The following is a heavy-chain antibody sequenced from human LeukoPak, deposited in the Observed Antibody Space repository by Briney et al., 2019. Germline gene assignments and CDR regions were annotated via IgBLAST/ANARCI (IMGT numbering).Heavy chain of an antibody. CDR3: ARDGIVVVPAAIIYYYYGMDV. V-gene: IGHV6-1*01. D-gene: IGHD2-2*02. CDR1: GDSVSSNSAA. Sequence: SQTLSLTCAISGDSVSSNSAAWNWIRQSPSRGLEWLGRTYYRSKWYNDYAVSVKGRITINPDTSKNQFSLQLNSVTPEDTAVYYCARDGIVVVPAAIIYYYYGMDVWGQGTTVTVSS. J-gene: IGHJ6*02. CDR2: TYYRSKWYN.